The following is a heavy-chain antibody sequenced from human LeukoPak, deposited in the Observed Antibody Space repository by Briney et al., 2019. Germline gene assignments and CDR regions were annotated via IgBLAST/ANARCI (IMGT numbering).Heavy chain of an antibody. CDR2: ISGSGGST. Sequence: GGSRRLSCAASGFTFSSYAMSWVRQAPGKGLEWVSAISGSGGSTYYADSVKGRFTISRDNSKNTLYLQMNSLRAEDTAVYYCAKDEIAARSPYYFDYWGQGTLVTVSS. J-gene: IGHJ4*02. V-gene: IGHV3-23*01. D-gene: IGHD6-13*01. CDR1: GFTFSSYA. CDR3: AKDEIAARSPYYFDY.